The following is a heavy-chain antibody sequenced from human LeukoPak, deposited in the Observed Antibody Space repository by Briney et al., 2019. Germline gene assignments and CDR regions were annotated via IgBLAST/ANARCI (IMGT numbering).Heavy chain of an antibody. Sequence: ASVKVSCKASGYTFTGYYMHWVRQAPGQGLEWVGWINPNSGGTNYAQKFQGWVTMTRDTSISTAYMELSRLRSDDTAVYYCARGRITMVRGVITDAFDIWGQGTMVTVSS. J-gene: IGHJ3*02. D-gene: IGHD3-10*01. CDR1: GYTFTGYY. CDR2: INPNSGGT. CDR3: ARGRITMVRGVITDAFDI. V-gene: IGHV1-2*04.